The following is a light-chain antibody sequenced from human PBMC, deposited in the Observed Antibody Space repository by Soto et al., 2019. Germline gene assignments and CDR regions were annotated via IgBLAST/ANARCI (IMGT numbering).Light chain of an antibody. J-gene: IGKJ5*01. Sequence: EIVLTQSPGTLSLSPGERATLSCRASESVSRNYLAWYQQKPGQAPRLLIYGASSRATGIPDRFSGGGSGTEFTLTISSLQSEDFAVYYCQQYNNWPITFGQGTRLEIK. V-gene: IGKV3D-15*01. CDR2: GAS. CDR1: ESVSRN. CDR3: QQYNNWPIT.